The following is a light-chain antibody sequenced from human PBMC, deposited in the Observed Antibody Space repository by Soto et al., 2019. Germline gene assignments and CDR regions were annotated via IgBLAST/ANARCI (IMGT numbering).Light chain of an antibody. CDR1: SSDVGGYNY. CDR2: DVS. J-gene: IGLJ1*01. CDR3: CSYTASSTYD. Sequence: QSALTQPASVSGVPGQSIGISCTGTSSDVGGYNYVSWYQQHPGKAPKLMIYDVSNRPSGVSNRFSGSKSGNTASLTISGLQAEDEADYYCCSYTASSTYDFGTGTKVTVL. V-gene: IGLV2-14*03.